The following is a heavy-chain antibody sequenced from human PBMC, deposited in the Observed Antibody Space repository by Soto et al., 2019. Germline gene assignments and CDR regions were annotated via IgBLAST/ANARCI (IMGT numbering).Heavy chain of an antibody. CDR1: VASIRITDYY. J-gene: IGHJ5*02. D-gene: IGHD2-21*02. CDR3: VRTAREGAVAPHWFDR. CDR2: VYYTGST. V-gene: IGHV4-30-4*01. Sequence: PSEALSVTCIVSVASIRITDYYWSWIRQAPGKGLEWIGYVYYTGSTYYNPSLMSRLTISVDTSKNQFSLKLTSVTAAETAVYYCVRTAREGAVAPHWFDRWGQGTKVTVSS.